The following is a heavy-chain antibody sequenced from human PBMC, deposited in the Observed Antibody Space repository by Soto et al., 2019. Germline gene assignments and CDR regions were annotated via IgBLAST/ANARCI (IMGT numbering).Heavy chain of an antibody. D-gene: IGHD1-26*01. CDR3: ARGTEWEGCYYYYMDV. V-gene: IGHV4-59*01. J-gene: IGHJ6*03. CDR2: IYYSGST. CDR1: GGSISSYY. Sequence: SETLSLTCTVSGGSISSYYWSWIRQPPGKGLEWIGYIYYSGSTNYNPSLKSRVTISVDTSKNQFSLKLSSVTAADTAVYYCARGTEWEGCYYYYMDVWGKGTTVTVSS.